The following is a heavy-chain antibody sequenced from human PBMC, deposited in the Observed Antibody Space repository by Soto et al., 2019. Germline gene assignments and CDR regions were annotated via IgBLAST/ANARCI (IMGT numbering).Heavy chain of an antibody. V-gene: IGHV3-23*01. J-gene: IGHJ6*02. CDR3: AKDRCSGGSCYYYYYYGMDV. CDR1: GFTFSSYA. D-gene: IGHD2-15*01. CDR2: ISGSGGST. Sequence: GESLKISCAASGFTFSSYAMSWVRQAPGKGLEWVSAISGSGGSTYYADSVKGRFTISRDNSKNTLYLQMNSLRAEDTAVYYCAKDRCSGGSCYYYYYYGMDVWGQGTTVTVSS.